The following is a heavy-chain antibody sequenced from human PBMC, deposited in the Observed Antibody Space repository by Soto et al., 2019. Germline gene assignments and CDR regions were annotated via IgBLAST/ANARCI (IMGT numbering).Heavy chain of an antibody. CDR2: ISYDGSNK. D-gene: IGHD6-13*01. J-gene: IGHJ6*02. CDR1: GFTFSSYA. Sequence: QVQLVESGGGVVQPGRSLRLSCAASGFTFSSYAMHWVRQAPGKGLEWVAVISYDGSNKYYADSVKGRFTISRDNSKNTLYLQMNRMRAEDTAVYYCARGYSSSWYDYCYCMDVWVQGSTVTVSS. V-gene: IGHV3-30-3*01. CDR3: ARGYSSSWYDYCYCMDV.